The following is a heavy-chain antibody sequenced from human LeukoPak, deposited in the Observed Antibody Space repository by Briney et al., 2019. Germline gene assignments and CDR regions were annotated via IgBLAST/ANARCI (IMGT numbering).Heavy chain of an antibody. Sequence: GGSLRLSCAASGFTFSSYAMSWVRQAPVKGLEWVSVIYSDDRTSYADSVKGRFTISRDNSKNTLYLQMNSLRAEDTAMYYCARGGSFLPDYWGQGTLVTVSS. J-gene: IGHJ4*02. CDR3: ARGGSFLPDY. CDR2: IYSDDRT. V-gene: IGHV3-66*01. CDR1: GFTFSSYA. D-gene: IGHD1-26*01.